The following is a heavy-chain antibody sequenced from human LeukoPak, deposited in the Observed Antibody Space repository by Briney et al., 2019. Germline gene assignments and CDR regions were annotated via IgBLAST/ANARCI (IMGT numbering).Heavy chain of an antibody. J-gene: IGHJ4*02. CDR3: ARDGVSWILDY. V-gene: IGHV4-59*01. Sequence: SETLSLTCTVSGGSISSYYWSWIRQPPGKGLEWIGYIYYSGSTNYNPSLKSRVTISVDTSKNQFSLKLSSVAAADTAVYYCARDGVSWILDYWGQGTLVTVSS. CDR2: IYYSGST. CDR1: GGSISSYY. D-gene: IGHD3-16*01.